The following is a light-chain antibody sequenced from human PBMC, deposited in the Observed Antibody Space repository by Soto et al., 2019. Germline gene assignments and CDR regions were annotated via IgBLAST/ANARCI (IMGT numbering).Light chain of an antibody. CDR3: CSYAGNSTFV. CDR2: EVN. Sequence: QSVRTQPASVSGSPGQSITISCTGTSTNLANYNLVSWYQQYPGKAPKLIIYEVNKRPSGFSNRFSGAKSGNTASLTISGLQAEDEADYYCCSYAGNSTFVFGTGTKVTVL. J-gene: IGLJ1*01. V-gene: IGLV2-23*02. CDR1: STNLANYNL.